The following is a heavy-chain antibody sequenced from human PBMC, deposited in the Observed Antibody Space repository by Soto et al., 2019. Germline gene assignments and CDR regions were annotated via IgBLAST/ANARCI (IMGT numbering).Heavy chain of an antibody. Sequence: ASLKVSCKASGYTFTSYGISWVRQAPGQGLEWMGWISAYNGNTNYAQKLQGRVTMTTDTSTSTAYMELRSLRSDDTAVYYCARDRIVLVPAAISYYYGMDVWGQGTTVTVSS. CDR3: ARDRIVLVPAAISYYYGMDV. D-gene: IGHD2-2*01. V-gene: IGHV1-18*01. CDR2: ISAYNGNT. CDR1: GYTFTSYG. J-gene: IGHJ6*02.